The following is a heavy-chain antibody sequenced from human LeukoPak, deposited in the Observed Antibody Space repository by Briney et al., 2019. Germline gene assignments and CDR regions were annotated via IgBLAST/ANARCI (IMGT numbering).Heavy chain of an antibody. V-gene: IGHV1-2*02. J-gene: IGHJ4*02. CDR3: ARGRYYYGSGSSFDY. Sequence: GASVKVSRKASGYTXTGYYMHGVRQAPGQGLEWMGWTNPNSGGTNYAQKFQGRITMTRDTSISTAYMELSRLRSDDTAVYYCARGRYYYGSGSSFDYWGQGTLVTVSS. CDR2: TNPNSGGT. D-gene: IGHD3-10*01. CDR1: GYTXTGYY.